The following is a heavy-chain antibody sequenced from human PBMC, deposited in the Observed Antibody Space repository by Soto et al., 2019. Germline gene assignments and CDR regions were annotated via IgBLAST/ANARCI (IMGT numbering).Heavy chain of an antibody. CDR2: IHHSGST. CDR3: ARSFGWYAIDQ. Sequence: QMQLQESGPGLVKPSETLSLTCAVSSSSIISEQRWSWVRQPPGKELEWNGEIHHSGSTNNNPSLRSRVTMSVDKSKNQFSLNLNSVTAADTAVYYCARSFGWYAIDQWGQGTLVIVSS. D-gene: IGHD6-19*01. J-gene: IGHJ4*02. V-gene: IGHV4-4*02. CDR1: SSSIISEQR.